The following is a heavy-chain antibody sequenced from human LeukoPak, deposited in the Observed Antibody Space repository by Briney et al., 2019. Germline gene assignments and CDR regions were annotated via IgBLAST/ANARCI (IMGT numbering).Heavy chain of an antibody. Sequence: PGGSLRLSCAASEFTVSSNYMSWVRQAPGKGLEWVSVIYSGGSTYYADSVKGRFTISRDNSKNTLYLQMNSLRAEDTAVYYCARDGYSSGWLLYMDVWGKGTTVTVSS. D-gene: IGHD6-19*01. CDR2: IYSGGST. CDR1: EFTVSSNY. V-gene: IGHV3-53*01. CDR3: ARDGYSSGWLLYMDV. J-gene: IGHJ6*03.